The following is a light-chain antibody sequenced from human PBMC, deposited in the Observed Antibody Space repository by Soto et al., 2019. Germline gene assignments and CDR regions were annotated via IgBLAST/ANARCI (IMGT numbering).Light chain of an antibody. V-gene: IGLV2-14*01. Sequence: QSALTQPASVSVSPGQAITISCTGTSSDVGAYNYVSWYQQHPGKAPKLLIYEVSNRPSGVSYRFSGAKSGNKASLTIAGLQAGDDADDYCTSFTRSSIVVLGGGTKLTVL. CDR1: SSDVGAYNY. CDR3: TSFTRSSIVV. J-gene: IGLJ3*02. CDR2: EVS.